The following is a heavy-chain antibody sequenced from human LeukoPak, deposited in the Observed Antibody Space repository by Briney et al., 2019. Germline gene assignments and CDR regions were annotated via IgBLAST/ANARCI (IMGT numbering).Heavy chain of an antibody. Sequence: GASVNVSCKASGYTFTSYYMHWVRQAPGQGLEWMGIINPSGGSTSYAQKFQGRVTMTRDTSTSTVYMELSSLRSEDTAVYYCARDRCSGGSCYPEYFQHWGQGTLVTVSS. CDR2: INPSGGST. D-gene: IGHD2-15*01. CDR3: ARDRCSGGSCYPEYFQH. V-gene: IGHV1-46*01. CDR1: GYTFTSYY. J-gene: IGHJ1*01.